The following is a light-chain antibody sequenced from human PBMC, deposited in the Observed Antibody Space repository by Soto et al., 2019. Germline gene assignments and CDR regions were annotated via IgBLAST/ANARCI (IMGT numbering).Light chain of an antibody. CDR3: AAWDDSLSGHEL. V-gene: IGLV1-47*01. CDR1: NSNIGKNY. Sequence: QSVLTQPPSASGTPGQRVTISCSGSNSNIGKNYVYWYRPLPGTAPKLLIYRNNQRPSGVPDRFSGSKSGTSASLAISGLRSEDEADYYCAAWDDSLSGHELFGGGTKLTVL. J-gene: IGLJ2*01. CDR2: RNN.